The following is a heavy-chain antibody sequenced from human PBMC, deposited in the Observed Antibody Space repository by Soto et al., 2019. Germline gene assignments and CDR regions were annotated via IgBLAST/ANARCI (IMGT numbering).Heavy chain of an antibody. CDR2: IYKGGST. CDR3: ASTWDSATYYYFDY. Sequence: PGGSLRLSCAASGFTVSSHYMSWVRQGPGKGLEWVSVIYKGGSTYYADSVKGRFTISRDNSKNTVFLQMNSLRAEDTAVYYCASTWDSATYYYFDYWGQGTLVTVLL. J-gene: IGHJ4*02. D-gene: IGHD1-26*01. V-gene: IGHV3-53*01. CDR1: GFTVSSHY.